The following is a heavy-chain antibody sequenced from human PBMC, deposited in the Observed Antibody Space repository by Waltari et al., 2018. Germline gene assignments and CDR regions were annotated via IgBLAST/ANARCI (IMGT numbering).Heavy chain of an antibody. CDR3: ARVCSSTSCPYYYGMDV. CDR1: GGSFSGYY. J-gene: IGHJ6*02. V-gene: IGHV4-34*01. D-gene: IGHD2-2*01. CDR2: INHSGST. Sequence: QVQLQQWGAGLLKPSETLSLTCAVYGGSFSGYYWSWIRQPPGKGLEWSGEINHSGSTNYNPSLKSRVTISVDTSKNQFSLKLSSVTAADTAVYYCARVCSSTSCPYYYGMDVWGQGTTVTVSS.